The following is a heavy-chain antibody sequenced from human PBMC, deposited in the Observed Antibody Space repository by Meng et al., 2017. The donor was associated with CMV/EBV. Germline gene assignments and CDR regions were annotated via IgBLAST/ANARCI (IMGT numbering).Heavy chain of an antibody. D-gene: IGHD6-13*01. V-gene: IGHV3-74*01. CDR1: GFTFSDYW. CDR3: AREAAAGAPDY. Sequence: GALRLSCAASGFTFSDYWMHWVRQAPGKGLVWVSRINNDGGNTVYADSVKGRFTFSRDNAKNTLYLQMNSLRAEDTAVYYCAREAAAGAPDYWGQGTLVTVSS. CDR2: INNDGGNT. J-gene: IGHJ4*02.